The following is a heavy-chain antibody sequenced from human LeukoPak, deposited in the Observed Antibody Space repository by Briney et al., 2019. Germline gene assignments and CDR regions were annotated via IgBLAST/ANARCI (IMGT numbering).Heavy chain of an antibody. V-gene: IGHV1-24*01. CDR3: ATSSSFGAFDI. J-gene: IGHJ3*02. CDR1: GYTLTELS. CDR2: FDPEDGET. Sequence: ASVKVSCMVSGYTLTELSMHWVRQAPAKGLEWMGGFDPEDGETIYAQKIQGRVTMTEDTSTDTAYMELSSLRSEDTAVYYCATSSSFGAFDIWGQGTMVTVSS. D-gene: IGHD6-13*01.